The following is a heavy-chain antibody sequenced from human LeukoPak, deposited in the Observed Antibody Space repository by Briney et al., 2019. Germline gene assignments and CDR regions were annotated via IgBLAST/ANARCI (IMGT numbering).Heavy chain of an antibody. D-gene: IGHD3-22*01. CDR2: ISYSGST. Sequence: SETLSLTCTVSGGSISSYYWSWIRQPPGKGLEWIGFISYSGSTTYNPSLKSRVTISLDTSKNPFSLNLSSVTGADTAVYHCARGGPGSGYHYFLDYWGQGTLVTVSS. CDR3: ARGGPGSGYHYFLDY. CDR1: GGSISSYY. J-gene: IGHJ4*02. V-gene: IGHV4-59*01.